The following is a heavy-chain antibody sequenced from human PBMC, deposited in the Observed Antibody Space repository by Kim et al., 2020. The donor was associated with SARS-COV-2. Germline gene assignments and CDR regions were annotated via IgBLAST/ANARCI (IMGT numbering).Heavy chain of an antibody. Sequence: SVKVSCKASGGTFSSYAISWVRQAPGQGLEWMGGIIPIFGTANYAQKFQGRVTITADESTSTAYMELSSLRSEDTAVYYCARDRDGDSEGNAYYYYYMDVWGKGTTVTVSS. CDR1: GGTFSSYA. CDR3: ARDRDGDSEGNAYYYYYMDV. J-gene: IGHJ6*03. V-gene: IGHV1-69*13. D-gene: IGHD4-17*01. CDR2: IIPIFGTA.